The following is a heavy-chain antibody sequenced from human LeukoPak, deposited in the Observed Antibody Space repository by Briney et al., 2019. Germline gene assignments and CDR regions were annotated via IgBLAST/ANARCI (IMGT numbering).Heavy chain of an antibody. V-gene: IGHV4-59*01. CDR2: IYYSGST. CDR3: ARVSGTTVI. J-gene: IGHJ3*02. CDR1: GGSISSYY. D-gene: IGHD1-1*01. Sequence: SETLSLTCTVSGGSISSYYWSWLRQPPGKGLEWIGYIYYSGSTNYNPSLKSRVTISVDTSKNQFSLKLSSVAAADTAVYYCARVSGTTVIWGQGTMVTVSS.